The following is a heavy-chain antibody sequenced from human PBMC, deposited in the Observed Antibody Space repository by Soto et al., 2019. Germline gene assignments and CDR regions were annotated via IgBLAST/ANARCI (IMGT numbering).Heavy chain of an antibody. CDR3: ARDLWGYCGTDCYPLDV. J-gene: IGHJ6*02. V-gene: IGHV4-59*01. CDR2: MYNTGST. D-gene: IGHD2-21*02. CDR1: GGSISGYY. Sequence: SETLFLTCAVSGGSISGYYWSWIRQPPGKGLEWIGYMYNTGSTVYNPSFKSRVTISVDTSKNQFSLKLNSVTAADTAVYYCARDLWGYCGTDCYPLDVWGQGTTVTVSS.